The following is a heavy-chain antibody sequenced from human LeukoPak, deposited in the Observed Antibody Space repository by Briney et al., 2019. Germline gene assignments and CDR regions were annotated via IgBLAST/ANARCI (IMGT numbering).Heavy chain of an antibody. Sequence: GGSLRLSCTASGFTFGDYAMSWVRQAPGKGLEWVGFIRSKAYGGTTEYAASVKGRFTISRDDSKSIAYPQMNSLKTEDTAVYYCTRAPHSSSWYPYFDYWGQGTLVTVSS. CDR3: TRAPHSSSWYPYFDY. J-gene: IGHJ4*02. CDR1: GFTFGDYA. V-gene: IGHV3-49*04. D-gene: IGHD6-13*01. CDR2: IRSKAYGGTT.